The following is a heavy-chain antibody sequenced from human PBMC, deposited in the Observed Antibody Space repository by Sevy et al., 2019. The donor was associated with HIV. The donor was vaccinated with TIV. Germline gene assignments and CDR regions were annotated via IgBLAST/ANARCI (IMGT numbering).Heavy chain of an antibody. D-gene: IGHD2-2*01. CDR3: AREGVPAAIGFDY. V-gene: IGHV3-23*01. J-gene: IGHJ4*02. Sequence: VGSLRLSCAASGFTFSSYAMSWVRQAPGKGLEWVSAISGSGGSTYYADSVKGRFTISRDNSKNTLYLQMNSLRAEDTALYYCAREGVPAAIGFDYWGQGSLVTVSS. CDR1: GFTFSSYA. CDR2: ISGSGGST.